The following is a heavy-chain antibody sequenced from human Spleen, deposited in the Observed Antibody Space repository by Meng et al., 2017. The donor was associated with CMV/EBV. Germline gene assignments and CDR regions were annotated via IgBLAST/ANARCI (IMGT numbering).Heavy chain of an antibody. CDR3: ARAQRGSIAASGNFDY. J-gene: IGHJ4*02. D-gene: IGHD6-25*01. CDR2: IFHSGSP. Sequence: SETLSLTCTVPGGSIYSYYWSWIRQSPGKGLEWLGYIFHSGSPNYNPSLMGRVTISLDTSENQFSLRLSSVTATDTGVYYCARAQRGSIAASGNFDYWGQGTLVTVSS. CDR1: GGSIYSYY. V-gene: IGHV4-59*01.